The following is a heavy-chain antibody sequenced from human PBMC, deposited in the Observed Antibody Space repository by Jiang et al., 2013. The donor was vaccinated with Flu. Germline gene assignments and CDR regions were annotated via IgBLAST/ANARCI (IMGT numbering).Heavy chain of an antibody. V-gene: IGHV4-59*13. CDR3: ARDPSTYNYYDSSGQVYYYYGMDV. CDR2: ISYTGST. J-gene: IGHJ6*04. D-gene: IGHD3-22*01. CDR1: GAPSAVT. Sequence: PGLVKPSQTLSLTCTVSGAPSAVTIGAGSGSPREGLEWIGYISYTGSTNYNPSFKSRVTISVDTSKNQFSLKLSSVTAADTAVYYCARDPSTYNYYDSSGQVYYYYGMDVWGKGTTVTVSS.